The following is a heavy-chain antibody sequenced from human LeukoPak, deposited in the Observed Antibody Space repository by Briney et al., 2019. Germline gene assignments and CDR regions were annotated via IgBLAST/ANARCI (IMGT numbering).Heavy chain of an antibody. J-gene: IGHJ4*02. D-gene: IGHD3-10*01. V-gene: IGHV3-7*01. CDR1: GFTFSSSW. CDR3: ARVVPPLYYFDY. CDR2: IKQDGSEK. Sequence: PGGSLRLPCAASGFTFSSSWMSWVRQAPGKGLEWVANIKQDGSEKYYVDSVKGRFTISRDNAKNSLYLQMNSLRAEDTAVYFCARVVPPLYYFDYWGQGTLVTVSS.